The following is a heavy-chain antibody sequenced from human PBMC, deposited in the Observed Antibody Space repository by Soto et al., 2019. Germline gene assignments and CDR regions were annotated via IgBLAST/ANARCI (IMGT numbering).Heavy chain of an antibody. Sequence: XSVKVSCNASGYTFTTYDIHLVRHFTGQGLEWMGWMNPYNGNTGSTQKFQGRVTMTRNTSISTVYMELTSLRSEDTAVYYCARRKERSGPHYFDYWGQGSLVTVSS. V-gene: IGHV1-8*01. D-gene: IGHD6-25*01. CDR2: MNPYNGNT. CDR3: ARRKERSGPHYFDY. CDR1: GYTFTTYD. J-gene: IGHJ4*02.